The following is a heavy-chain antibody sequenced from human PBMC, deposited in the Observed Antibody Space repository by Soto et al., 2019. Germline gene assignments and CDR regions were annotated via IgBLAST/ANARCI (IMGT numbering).Heavy chain of an antibody. Sequence: QVQLQESGPGLVKPSQTLSLTCTVSGGSISSGGYYWSWIRQHPGKGLEWIGYIYYSGSTYYNPSLKSRVTISVDTSKNQFSLKLSSVTAADTAVYYCARDRWELPPTPYWYFDLWGRGTLVTVSS. CDR3: ARDRWELPPTPYWYFDL. CDR1: GGSISSGGYY. J-gene: IGHJ2*01. D-gene: IGHD1-26*01. V-gene: IGHV4-31*03. CDR2: IYYSGST.